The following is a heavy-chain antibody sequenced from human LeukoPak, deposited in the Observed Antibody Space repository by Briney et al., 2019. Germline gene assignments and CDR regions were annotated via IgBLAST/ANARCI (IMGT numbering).Heavy chain of an antibody. CDR2: IIPILGIA. CDR3: ARSMVRGVILFDY. V-gene: IGHV1-69*04. CDR1: GGTFSSYA. J-gene: IGHJ4*02. D-gene: IGHD3-10*01. Sequence: SVKVSCKASGGTFSSYAISWVRQAPGQGLEWMGRIIPILGIANYAQKFQGRVTITADKPTSTAYMELSSLRSEDTAVYYCARSMVRGVILFDYWGQGTLVTVSS.